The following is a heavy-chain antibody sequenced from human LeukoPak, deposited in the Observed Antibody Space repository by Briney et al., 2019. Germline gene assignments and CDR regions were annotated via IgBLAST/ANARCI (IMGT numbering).Heavy chain of an antibody. V-gene: IGHV3-21*01. CDR2: ISSSSSYI. CDR3: ARDHYGEHDAFDI. D-gene: IGHD4-17*01. Sequence: GGSLRLSCAASGFTFSSYSMNWVRLAPGKGLEWVSPISSSSSYIYYADSVKGRFTISRDNAKNSLYLQMNSLRAEDTAVYYCARDHYGEHDAFDIWGQGTMVTVSS. J-gene: IGHJ3*02. CDR1: GFTFSSYS.